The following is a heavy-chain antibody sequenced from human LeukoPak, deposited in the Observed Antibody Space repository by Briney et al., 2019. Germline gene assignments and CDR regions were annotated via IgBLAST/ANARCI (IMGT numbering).Heavy chain of an antibody. CDR3: ARYGATMIDY. D-gene: IGHD1-26*01. V-gene: IGHV4-34*01. J-gene: IGHJ4*02. CDR1: GGSFSGYY. CDR2: INHSGST. Sequence: SETLSLTRAVYGGSFSGYYWSWIRQPPGKGLEWIGEINHSGSTNYNPSLKSRVTISVDTSKNQFSLKLSSVTAADTAVYYCARYGATMIDYWGQGTLVTVSS.